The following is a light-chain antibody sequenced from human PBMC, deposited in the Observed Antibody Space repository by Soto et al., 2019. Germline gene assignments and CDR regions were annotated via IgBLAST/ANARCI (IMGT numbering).Light chain of an antibody. J-gene: IGKJ1*01. V-gene: IGKV1-5*03. Sequence: DIHMTQSPTSLPASVGDRVTITCRASQTSSSWLAWYPQKPGKAPKLLIYKASTLKSGVPSRFSGSGSGTDFTLTISSLQPDDFASYYCKHYNSYSEAFGQGTKVDIK. CDR1: QTSSSW. CDR2: KAS. CDR3: KHYNSYSEA.